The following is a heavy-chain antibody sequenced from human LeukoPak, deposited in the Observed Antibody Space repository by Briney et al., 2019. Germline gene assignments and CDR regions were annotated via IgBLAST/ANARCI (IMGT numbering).Heavy chain of an antibody. D-gene: IGHD6-13*01. Sequence: ASVKVSCKASGYTFTGYYMHWVRQAPGQGLEWMGIINPSGGSTTYAQKFQGRVTMTRDTSTGTAYMELSSLRSEDTAMYYCARGGFLTSGYSSSWEGTIFDYWGQGTLVTVSS. J-gene: IGHJ4*02. V-gene: IGHV1-46*01. CDR1: GYTFTGYY. CDR2: INPSGGST. CDR3: ARGGFLTSGYSSSWEGTIFDY.